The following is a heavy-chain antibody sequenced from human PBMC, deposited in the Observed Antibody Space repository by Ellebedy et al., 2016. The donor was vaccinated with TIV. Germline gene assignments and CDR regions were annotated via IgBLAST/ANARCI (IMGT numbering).Heavy chain of an antibody. Sequence: GGSLRLXXVASGFTLSSHAMSWVRQAPGKGLVWVSRINSDGSTTIYADSVKGRFTISRDNAKNTLYLQMNSLRAEDTAVYYCASGFTHYGAFDIWGQGTMVTVSS. CDR3: ASGFTHYGAFDI. J-gene: IGHJ3*02. D-gene: IGHD3-16*01. CDR2: INSDGSTT. V-gene: IGHV3-74*01. CDR1: GFTLSSHA.